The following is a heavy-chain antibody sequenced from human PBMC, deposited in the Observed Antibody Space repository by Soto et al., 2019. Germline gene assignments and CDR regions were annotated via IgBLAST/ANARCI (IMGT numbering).Heavy chain of an antibody. D-gene: IGHD3-3*01. CDR2: ISPDGTTT. J-gene: IGHJ5*02. CDR1: GFTFSGDW. Sequence: EVQLVASGGGLIQPGGSLRLACVASGFTFSGDWMHWVRQVPGKGLVWVSRISPDGTTTYYADSVKGRFTISRDNAKNKLYLQMNGLRADDTAVYYCSRGRSPYYGYFDPWGPGTLVTVSS. V-gene: IGHV3-74*01. CDR3: SRGRSPYYGYFDP.